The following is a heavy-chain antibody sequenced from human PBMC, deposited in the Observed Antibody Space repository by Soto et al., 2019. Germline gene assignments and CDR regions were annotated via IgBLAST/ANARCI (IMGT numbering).Heavy chain of an antibody. V-gene: IGHV1-69*02. D-gene: IGHD2-15*01. CDR1: GGTFSSYT. CDR3: ARVGLGYCSGGSSYKDAFDT. CDR2: IIPILGIA. J-gene: IGHJ3*02. Sequence: SVKVSCKASGGTFSSYTISWVRQAPGQGLEWMGRIIPILGIAKYSQKFQGRVTITRDTSASTAYMELSSLRSEDTAVYYCARVGLGYCSGGSSYKDAFDTWGQGTMVTVSS.